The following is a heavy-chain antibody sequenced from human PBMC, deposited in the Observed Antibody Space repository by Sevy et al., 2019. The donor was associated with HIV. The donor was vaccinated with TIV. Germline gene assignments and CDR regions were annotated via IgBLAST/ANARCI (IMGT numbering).Heavy chain of an antibody. V-gene: IGHV4-61*01. J-gene: IGHJ5*02. CDR2: IYYSGST. CDR3: ARENIRVVPAANYNWFDP. Sequence: SETLSLTCTVSGGSVSSGSYYWSWIRQPPGKGLEWIGYIYYSGSTNYNPSLKSRVTISVDTSKNQFSLKLSSVTAADTAVYYCARENIRVVPAANYNWFDPWGQGTLVTVSS. D-gene: IGHD2-2*01. CDR1: GGSVSSGSYY.